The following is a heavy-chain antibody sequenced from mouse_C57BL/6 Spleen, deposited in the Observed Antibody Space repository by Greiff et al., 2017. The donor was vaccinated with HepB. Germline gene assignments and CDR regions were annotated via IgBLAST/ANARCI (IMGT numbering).Heavy chain of an antibody. CDR3: VKAGDSSRFAY. Sequence: EVQVVESGGGLVQPGASLRLSCAASGFTFTDYYMSWVRPPPGKAPEWLALIRNKANGYTTEYTASVKGRFTISRDNSQTCLYLQMNTLRAEDSATYYCVKAGDSSRFAYWGQGTLVTVSA. CDR1: GFTFTDYY. D-gene: IGHD3-2*01. CDR2: IRNKANGYTT. V-gene: IGHV7-4*01. J-gene: IGHJ3*01.